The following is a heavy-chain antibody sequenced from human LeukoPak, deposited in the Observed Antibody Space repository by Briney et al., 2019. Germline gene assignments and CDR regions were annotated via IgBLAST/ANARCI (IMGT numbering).Heavy chain of an antibody. V-gene: IGHV5-51*01. CDR3: ARHDSSSWSTSDY. Sequence: GESLKISCKGSGYSFTSYWIAWVRQMPGKGLEWMGIIYPDDSDTRYSPSFQGQVTISADKSISTAYLQWSSLKASGTAVFYCARHDSSSWSTSDYWGQGTLVTVSS. J-gene: IGHJ4*02. D-gene: IGHD6-13*01. CDR2: IYPDDSDT. CDR1: GYSFTSYW.